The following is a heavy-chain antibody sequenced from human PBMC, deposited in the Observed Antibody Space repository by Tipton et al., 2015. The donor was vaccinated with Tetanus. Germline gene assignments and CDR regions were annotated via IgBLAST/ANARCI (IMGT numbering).Heavy chain of an antibody. CDR3: ARGSAGSPMDV. CDR2: IGTAGDT. V-gene: IGHV3-13*01. CDR1: GFTLSTYD. Sequence: SLRLSCAASGFTLSTYDIHWVRQPPGKGLEWVSGIGTAGDTHYSGSVKGRFTISRENVKNSLSLQLNNLRVGGTAVYYCARGSAGSPMDVWGQGTTVTVSS. J-gene: IGHJ6*02.